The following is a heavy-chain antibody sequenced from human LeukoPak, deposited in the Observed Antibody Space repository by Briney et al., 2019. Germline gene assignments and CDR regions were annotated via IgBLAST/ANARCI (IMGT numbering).Heavy chain of an antibody. CDR1: GFTFSSYW. V-gene: IGHV3-74*01. Sequence: GGSLRLSCAASGFTFSSYWMHWVRQAPGKGLVWVSRINSEGSSRNYADSVKGRSTISRDNAKNTLYLQMSSLRVEDTAVYYCAREGYSSGWRNDAFDIWGQGTLVTVSS. D-gene: IGHD6-19*01. J-gene: IGHJ3*02. CDR3: AREGYSSGWRNDAFDI. CDR2: INSEGSSR.